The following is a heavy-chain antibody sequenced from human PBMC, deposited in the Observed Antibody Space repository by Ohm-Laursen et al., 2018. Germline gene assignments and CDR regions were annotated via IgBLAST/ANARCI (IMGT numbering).Heavy chain of an antibody. CDR3: ARVVTPDY. CDR1: GFTFRSYA. D-gene: IGHD2-21*02. CDR2: ISSSSSYI. Sequence: SLRLSCAASGFTFRSYAMNWVRQAPGKGLEWVSSISSSSSYIYYADSVKGRFTISRDNAKNSLYLQMNSLRAEDTAVYYCARVVTPDYWGQGTLVTVSS. J-gene: IGHJ4*02. V-gene: IGHV3-21*01.